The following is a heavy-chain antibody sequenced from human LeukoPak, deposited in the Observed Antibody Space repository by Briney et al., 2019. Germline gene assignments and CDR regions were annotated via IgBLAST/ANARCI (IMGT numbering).Heavy chain of an antibody. CDR2: IYTSGST. Sequence: SQTLSLTCTVSGGSISSGSYYWSWIRQPAGKGLEWIGRIYTSGSTNYNPSLKSPVTISVDTSKNQFSLKLSSVTAADTAVYYCARDLSYYDSSGFDYWGQGTLVTVSS. D-gene: IGHD3-22*01. CDR1: GGSISSGSYY. V-gene: IGHV4-61*02. J-gene: IGHJ4*02. CDR3: ARDLSYYDSSGFDY.